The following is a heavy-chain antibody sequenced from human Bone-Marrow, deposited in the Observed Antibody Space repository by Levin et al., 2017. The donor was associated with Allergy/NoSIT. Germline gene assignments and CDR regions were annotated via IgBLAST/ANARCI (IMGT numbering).Heavy chain of an antibody. CDR1: GFTFSSYG. CDR2: IWYDGSNK. CDR3: ARQDYGGNPPQDY. V-gene: IGHV3-33*01. D-gene: IGHD4-23*01. Sequence: GGSLRLSCAASGFTFSSYGMHWVRQAPGKGLEWVAVIWYDGSNKYYADSVKGRFTISRDNSKNTLYLQMNSLRAEDTAVYYCARQDYGGNPPQDYWGQGTLVTVSS. J-gene: IGHJ4*02.